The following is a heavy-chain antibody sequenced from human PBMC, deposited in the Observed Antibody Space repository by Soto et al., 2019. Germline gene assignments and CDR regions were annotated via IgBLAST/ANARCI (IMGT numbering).Heavy chain of an antibody. V-gene: IGHV3-23*01. J-gene: IGHJ4*02. D-gene: IGHD3-22*01. CDR2: ISRYGDFT. Sequence: EVQLLESGGDLIQPGGSLRLSCAASEFTFNIYAMTWVRQAPGKGLEWVSAISRYGDFTYYADSLEGRFTISRDNSKNTLYLQMNSLRAEDTAVYYCAKDRYLDHDSRGYLFDNWGQGTLVTVSS. CDR3: AKDRYLDHDSRGYLFDN. CDR1: EFTFNIYA.